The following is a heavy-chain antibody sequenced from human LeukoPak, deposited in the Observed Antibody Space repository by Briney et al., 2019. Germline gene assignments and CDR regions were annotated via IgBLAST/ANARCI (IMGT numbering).Heavy chain of an antibody. CDR2: IKQDGSEK. V-gene: IGHV3-7*01. Sequence: GGSLRLSCAASGFTFSSYWMSWVRQAPGKGLEWVANIKQDGSEKYYVDSVKGRFTISRDNAKNSLYLQMNSLRAEDTAVYYCARDAPVLYYYDSSGYYCLWGQGTLVTVSS. CDR1: GFTFSSYW. CDR3: ARDAPVLYYYDSSGYYCL. D-gene: IGHD3-22*01. J-gene: IGHJ4*02.